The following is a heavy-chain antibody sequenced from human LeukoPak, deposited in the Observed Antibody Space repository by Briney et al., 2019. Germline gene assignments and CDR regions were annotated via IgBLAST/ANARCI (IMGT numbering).Heavy chain of an antibody. CDR1: GGSISSYY. J-gene: IGHJ4*02. Sequence: SETLSLTCTVSGGSISSYYWSWIRRPAGEGLEWIGRIYTSGSTNYNPSLKSRVTMSVDTSKNQFSLKLSSVAAADTAVYYCARDSGGSWDYFDYWGQGTLVTVSS. CDR2: IYTSGST. D-gene: IGHD6-13*01. V-gene: IGHV4-4*07. CDR3: ARDSGGSWDYFDY.